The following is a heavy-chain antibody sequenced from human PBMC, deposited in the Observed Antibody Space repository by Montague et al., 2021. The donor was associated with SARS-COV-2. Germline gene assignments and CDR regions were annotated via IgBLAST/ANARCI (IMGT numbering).Heavy chain of an antibody. CDR3: ARLSGYNPFDAFDL. J-gene: IGHJ3*01. CDR2: TFYSGST. D-gene: IGHD5-24*01. V-gene: IGHV4-59*01. CDR1: GDSINNYY. Sequence: SETLSLTCAVSGDSINNYYWSWIRQPPGEGLEWIGNTFYSGSTMYNHSLKSRVTISVDTSKNQFSLNLSSVTAADPAVYFWARLSGYNPFDAFDLWGPGTMVTVSS.